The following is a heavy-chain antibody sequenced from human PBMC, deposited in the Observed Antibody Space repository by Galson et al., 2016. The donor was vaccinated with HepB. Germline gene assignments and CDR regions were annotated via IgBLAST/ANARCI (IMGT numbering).Heavy chain of an antibody. CDR1: GGTFSNYG. Sequence: SVKVSCKASGGTFSNYGISWVRQAPAQGLEWMGGIIPIFGTAIYAQKFQGSVTIIADESTSTAYMELSGLTSEDTAVYYCARDREEMVTTMVFDYWGQGTLVTVSS. CDR2: IIPIFGTA. D-gene: IGHD2-21*02. CDR3: ARDREEMVTTMVFDY. V-gene: IGHV1-69*13. J-gene: IGHJ4*02.